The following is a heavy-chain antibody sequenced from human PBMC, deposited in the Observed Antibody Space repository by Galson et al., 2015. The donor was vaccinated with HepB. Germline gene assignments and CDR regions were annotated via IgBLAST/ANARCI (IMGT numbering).Heavy chain of an antibody. CDR1: GDSVSSNSVA. V-gene: IGHV6-1*01. CDR2: TYYRSKWYN. D-gene: IGHD3-16*01. Sequence: CAISGDSVSSNSVAWNWIRQSPSRGLEWLGRTYYRSKWYNNYAISVKSRISVNPDTSKNQFSLQLTSVTPDDTAVYYCARDSGSGGFDYWGQGTRVTVSS. J-gene: IGHJ4*02. CDR3: ARDSGSGGFDY.